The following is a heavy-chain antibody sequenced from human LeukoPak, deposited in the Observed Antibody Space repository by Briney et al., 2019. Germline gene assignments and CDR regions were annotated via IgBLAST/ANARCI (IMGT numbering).Heavy chain of an antibody. J-gene: IGHJ4*02. CDR3: GSLKSSGYIIDY. D-gene: IGHD3-22*01. CDR2: IYSGGST. V-gene: IGHV3-53*01. Sequence: PGWSLRLSCAASGFTVRSNHMPSLRPPPGKRLEWVSVIYSGGSTYYADSVKGRFTISRDNSKNTLYLEMNTLRAEDTAVYYCGSLKSSGYIIDYWGQGTLVTVSS. CDR1: GFTVRSNH.